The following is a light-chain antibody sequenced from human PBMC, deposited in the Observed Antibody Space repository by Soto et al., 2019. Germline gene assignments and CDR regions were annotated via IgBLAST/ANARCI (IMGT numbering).Light chain of an antibody. Sequence: DIVMTQSPLSLSVTPGEPASISCTSSQSLLQSTGANYLNWYLQKPGQSTQLLIYYASTRASGVPDMFSGSGSGTDFTLIISRVAADDVGVYYCMQALQIPAFGQGTKVEIK. CDR3: MQALQIPA. CDR1: QSLLQSTGANY. CDR2: YAS. V-gene: IGKV2-28*01. J-gene: IGKJ1*01.